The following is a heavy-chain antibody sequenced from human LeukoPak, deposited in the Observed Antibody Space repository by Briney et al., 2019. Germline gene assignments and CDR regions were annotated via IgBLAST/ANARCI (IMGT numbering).Heavy chain of an antibody. J-gene: IGHJ4*02. V-gene: IGHV4-59*01. CDR3: ARGTYYYGSGSYYYFDY. CDR2: IYYSGST. Sequence: SETLSLTCTVSGGSISSYYWSWSRQPPGKGLEWIGYIYYSGSTNYNPSLKSRVAISVDTSKNQFSLKLSSVTAADTAVYYCARGTYYYGSGSYYYFDYWGQGTLVTVSS. D-gene: IGHD3-10*01. CDR1: GGSISSYY.